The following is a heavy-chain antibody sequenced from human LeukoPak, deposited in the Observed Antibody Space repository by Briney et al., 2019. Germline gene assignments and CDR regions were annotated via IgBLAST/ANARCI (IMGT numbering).Heavy chain of an antibody. D-gene: IGHD3-9*01. V-gene: IGHV3-23*01. CDR1: GFTFSSYA. Sequence: GGSLRLSCAASGFTFSSYAMNWVRQTPGKGLEWVSVISGSGGTTYYADSVKGRFTISRDNSKNTLYLQMNSLRAEDTAVYYCAKGRSWYYDLLTGMGSAYDIWGQRTMVTVSS. J-gene: IGHJ3*02. CDR3: AKGRSWYYDLLTGMGSAYDI. CDR2: ISGSGGTT.